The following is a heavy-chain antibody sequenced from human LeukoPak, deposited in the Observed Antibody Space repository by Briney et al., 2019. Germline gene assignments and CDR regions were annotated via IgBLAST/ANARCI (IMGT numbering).Heavy chain of an antibody. D-gene: IGHD2-2*01. J-gene: IGHJ6*03. CDR1: GFTFSSYA. Sequence: GGSLRLSCAASGFTFSSYAMSWVRQAPGKGLEWVSAISGSGGSTYYADSVKGRFTISRDNSKNTLYLQMNSLRAEDTAVYYCAKRYGGWSIVVVPAAYYMDVWGKGTTVTVS. CDR3: AKRYGGWSIVVVPAAYYMDV. V-gene: IGHV3-23*01. CDR2: ISGSGGST.